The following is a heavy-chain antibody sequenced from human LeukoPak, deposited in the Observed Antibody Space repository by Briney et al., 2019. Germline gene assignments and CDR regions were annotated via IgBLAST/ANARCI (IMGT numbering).Heavy chain of an antibody. Sequence: ASVTVSCKASGYTFTSHGISWVRQAPGQGLEWMGWISVSHGNTIYAQKLQGRVTMTTDTSTSTAYMELRSLRSDDTAVYYCARGIAYFDYWGQGTLVTVTS. CDR2: ISVSHGNT. CDR3: ARGIAYFDY. CDR1: GYTFTSHG. V-gene: IGHV1-18*04. D-gene: IGHD6-13*01. J-gene: IGHJ4*02.